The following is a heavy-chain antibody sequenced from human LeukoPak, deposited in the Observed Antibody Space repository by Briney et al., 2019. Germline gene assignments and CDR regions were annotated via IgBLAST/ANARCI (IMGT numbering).Heavy chain of an antibody. CDR3: VNTGGHCSTPTCSHH. J-gene: IGHJ4*02. CDR2: IQQSGGRT. D-gene: IGHD2-15*01. CDR1: GFTFSSYW. Sequence: PGGSLRLSCAASGFTFSSYWMTWVRQAPGRGLEWVANIQQSGGRTHYVDSVKGRFTISRDNARYSLYLQMNNLRVEDTAVYYCVNTGGHCSTPTCSHHWGQGTLVTVSS. V-gene: IGHV3-7*02.